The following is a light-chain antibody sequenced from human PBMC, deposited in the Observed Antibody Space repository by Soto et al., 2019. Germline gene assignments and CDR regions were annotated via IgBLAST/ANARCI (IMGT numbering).Light chain of an antibody. CDR1: SSNIGSNN. V-gene: IGLV1-44*01. CDR2: NNN. Sequence: QSVLTQPPSASGTPGQRVTISWSGSSSNIGSNNVTWYQQLPGTAPKLLIYNNNKRPSGIPDRFSGSKSGTSASLAISGLQSEDEADYYCAAWDASLTGDVFGTGTKLTVL. CDR3: AAWDASLTGDV. J-gene: IGLJ1*01.